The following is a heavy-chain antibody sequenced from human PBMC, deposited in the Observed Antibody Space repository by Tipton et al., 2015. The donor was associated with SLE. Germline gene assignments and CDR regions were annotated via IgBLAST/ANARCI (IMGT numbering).Heavy chain of an antibody. CDR3: AREVVITRGYFDY. CDR2: IYSGGST. D-gene: IGHD3-22*01. V-gene: IGHV3-53*01. CDR1: GFTVSSNY. Sequence: SLRLSCAASGFTVSSNYMSWVRQAPGKGLEWVSVIYSGGSTYYADSVKGRFTISRDNSKNTLYLQMNSLRAEDTAVYYCAREVVITRGYFDYWGQGTLVTVSS. J-gene: IGHJ4*02.